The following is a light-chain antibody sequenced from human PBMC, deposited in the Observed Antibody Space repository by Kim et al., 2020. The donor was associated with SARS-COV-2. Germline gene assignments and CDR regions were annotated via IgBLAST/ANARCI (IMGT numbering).Light chain of an antibody. J-gene: IGLJ2*01. CDR3: AAWDDSLNGLV. CDR1: LFTIGSQP. CDR2: TDD. V-gene: IGLV1-44*01. Sequence: GQEVTISCSGDLFTIGSQPVHWYQQFPQTTPKLLIHTDDQRPSGVPDRFSGSKSGTSASLAISGLQSADEADYYCAAWDDSLNGLVFGGGTKVTVL.